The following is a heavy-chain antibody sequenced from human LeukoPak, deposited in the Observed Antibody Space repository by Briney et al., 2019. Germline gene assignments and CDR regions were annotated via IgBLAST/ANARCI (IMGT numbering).Heavy chain of an antibody. J-gene: IGHJ4*02. Sequence: GGSLRLSCTASGFAFSSYAMSWVRQAPGVGLEWVSAIDGGGGRTWHADSVRGRFTISRDNSKNTLFMQMNSLRAEDTAVYYCAKGTVVVAATSFFDYWGQGTLVTVSS. CDR1: GFAFSSYA. CDR2: IDGGGGRT. CDR3: AKGTVVVAATSFFDY. D-gene: IGHD2-15*01. V-gene: IGHV3-23*01.